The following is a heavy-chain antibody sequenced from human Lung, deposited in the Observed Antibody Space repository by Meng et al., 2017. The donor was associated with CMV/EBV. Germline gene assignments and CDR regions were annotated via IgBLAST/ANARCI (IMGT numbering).Heavy chain of an antibody. D-gene: IGHD5-24*01. CDR1: GFTFSSYG. Sequence: GESLKISCAASGFTFSSYGMNWVRQAPGKGLEWVSYISSSGSTIYYADSVKGRFTISRDNAKNSLYLQMNSLRAEDTAVYYCARERGRDGYNSGWGKDYWGQGTXVTVSS. CDR3: ARERGRDGYNSGWGKDY. J-gene: IGHJ4*02. V-gene: IGHV3-48*03. CDR2: ISSSGSTI.